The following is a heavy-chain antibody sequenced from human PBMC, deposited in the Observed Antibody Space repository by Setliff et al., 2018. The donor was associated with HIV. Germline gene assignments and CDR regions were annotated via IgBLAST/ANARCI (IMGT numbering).Heavy chain of an antibody. D-gene: IGHD6-13*01. CDR2: IYYTGTT. CDR1: GGSISSSSYY. V-gene: IGHV4-39*01. Sequence: SETLSLTCTVSGGSISSSSYYWGWIRQPPGKGLELIGSIYYTGTTYYHPSLESPVTLSVDMSRNQFSLRLTSVTAADTGVYYCARHSDSSSWPPGGYYHYMDVWGKGTTVTVSS. CDR3: ARHSDSSSWPPGGYYHYMDV. J-gene: IGHJ6*03.